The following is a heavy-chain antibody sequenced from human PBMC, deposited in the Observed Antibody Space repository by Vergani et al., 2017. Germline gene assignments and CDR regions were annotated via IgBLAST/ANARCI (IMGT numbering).Heavy chain of an antibody. CDR1: GGSISSGGYY. CDR2: IYYSGST. D-gene: IGHD2-2*01. CDR3: ARRANLVVVPAAIGWFDP. J-gene: IGHJ5*02. Sequence: QVQLQQWGAGLLKPSETLSLTCTVSGGSISSGGYYWSWIRQHPGKGLEWIGYIYYSGSTYYNPSLKSRVTISVDTSKNQFSLKLSSVTAADTAVYYCARRANLVVVPAAIGWFDPWGQGTLVTVSS. V-gene: IGHV4-31*03.